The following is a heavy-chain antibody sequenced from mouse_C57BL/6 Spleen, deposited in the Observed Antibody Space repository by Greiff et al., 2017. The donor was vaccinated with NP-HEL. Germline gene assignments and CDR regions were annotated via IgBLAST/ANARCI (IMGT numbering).Heavy chain of an antibody. D-gene: IGHD1-1*01. J-gene: IGHJ3*01. V-gene: IGHV1-15*01. CDR1: GYTFTDYE. CDR2: IDPETGGT. Sequence: QVQLQQSGAELVRPGASVTLSCKASGYTFTDYEMHWVKQTPVHGLEWIGAIDPETGGTAYNQKFKGKAILTADKSSSTAYMELRSLTSEDSAVYYCTRWEYYGSSQPFWFAYWGQGTLVTVSA. CDR3: TRWEYYGSSQPFWFAY.